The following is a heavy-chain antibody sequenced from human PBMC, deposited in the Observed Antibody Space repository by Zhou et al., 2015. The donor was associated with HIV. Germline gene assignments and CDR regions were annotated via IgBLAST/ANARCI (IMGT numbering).Heavy chain of an antibody. Sequence: QVQLVQSGAEVKKPGSSVKVSCKASGGTFSSYAISWVRQAPGQGLEWMGGIIPIFGTANYAQKFQGRVTITADESTSTAYMELSSLRSEDTAVYYCASRYCSSTSCSHYYYYYYMDVWGKGTTVTVSS. CDR2: IIPIFGTA. CDR3: ASRYCSSTSCSHYYYYYYMDV. J-gene: IGHJ6*03. V-gene: IGHV1-69*01. CDR1: GGTFSSYA. D-gene: IGHD2-2*01.